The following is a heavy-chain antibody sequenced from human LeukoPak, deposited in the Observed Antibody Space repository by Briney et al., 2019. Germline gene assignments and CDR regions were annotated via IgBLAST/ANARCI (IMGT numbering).Heavy chain of an antibody. CDR2: IKPDGSEK. D-gene: IGHD3-22*01. V-gene: IGHV3-7*01. J-gene: IGHJ4*02. CDR3: ARAVINYDSSGYYLDY. Sequence: GGSLRLSCAASGFTFNTYWMSWVRQAPGKGLEWVANIKPDGSEKYYVDSVKGRFTISTDNAKNSLYLQMNSLRAGDTAVYYCARAVINYDSSGYYLDYWGQGTLVTVSS. CDR1: GFTFNTYW.